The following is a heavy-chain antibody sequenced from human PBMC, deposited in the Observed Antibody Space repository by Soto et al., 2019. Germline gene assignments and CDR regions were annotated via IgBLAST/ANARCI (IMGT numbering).Heavy chain of an antibody. J-gene: IGHJ4*02. D-gene: IGHD1-26*01. Sequence: EVQLVESGGGLVQPGGSLRLSCSASGFTFSSYAMHWVRQAPGKGLEYVSAISSNGGSTHYADSVKGRFTMSRDNSKNALYLQMSRLRAEDTAVYYCVKDKWEVASVYDYWGQGTLVTVSS. CDR3: VKDKWEVASVYDY. CDR2: ISSNGGST. CDR1: GFTFSSYA. V-gene: IGHV3-64D*06.